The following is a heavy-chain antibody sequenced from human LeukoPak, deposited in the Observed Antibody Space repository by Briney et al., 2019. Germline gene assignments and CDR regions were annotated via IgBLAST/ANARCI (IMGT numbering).Heavy chain of an antibody. CDR3: ARHTLKDSSGQRVWYFDL. D-gene: IGHD3-22*01. V-gene: IGHV4-39*01. CDR1: GGSISSSSYY. CDR2: IYYSGST. Sequence: PSETLSLTCTVSGGSISSSSYYWGWIRQPPGKGLEWIGNIYYSGSTYYNPSLKSRVTISVDTSKNQFSLKLSSVTAADTAVYYCARHTLKDSSGQRVWYFDLWGRGTLVTVSS. J-gene: IGHJ2*01.